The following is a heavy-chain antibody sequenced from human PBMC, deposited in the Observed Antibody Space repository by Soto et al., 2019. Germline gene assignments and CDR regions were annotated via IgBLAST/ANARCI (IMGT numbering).Heavy chain of an antibody. CDR2: IYYRANP. CDR1: GWYIIALG. D-gene: IGHD5-12*01. V-gene: IGHV4-59*08. Sequence: SEILCLTWSVSGWYIIALGWRWIRQPPGKGLEWIGYIYYRANPNYNPSLKSRVTISQDTSKNQFSLKLSSVTAADTAVYYCARHYGDGYDYVDYWGQGPLVNGSS. J-gene: IGHJ4*02. CDR3: ARHYGDGYDYVDY.